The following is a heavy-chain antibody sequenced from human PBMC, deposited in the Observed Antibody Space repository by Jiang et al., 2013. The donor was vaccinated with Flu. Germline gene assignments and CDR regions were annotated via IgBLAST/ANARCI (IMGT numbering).Heavy chain of an antibody. CDR2: INPNRGGT. D-gene: IGHD3-22*01. J-gene: IGHJ3*02. Sequence: SGAEVKKPGASVRVSCKASGYTFTDYYMHWVRQAPGQGLEWMGWINPNRGGTNYAQKFQGRVTMTRDTSISTAYMELSRLRSDDTALYYCARVRETSLDSSVFIDGDAFDIWGQGTTVTVSS. CDR1: GYTFTDYY. V-gene: IGHV1-2*02. CDR3: ARVRETSLDSSVFIDGDAFDI.